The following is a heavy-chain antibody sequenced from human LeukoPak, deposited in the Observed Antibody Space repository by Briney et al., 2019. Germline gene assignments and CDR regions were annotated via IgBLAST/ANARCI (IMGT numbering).Heavy chain of an antibody. Sequence: SETLSLTCTVSGGSISSYYWSWIRQPPGKGLEWIGYIYYSGSTNYNPSLKSRVTISVDTSKNQFSLKLSSVTAADTAVYYCARAPGLRWVDYWGQGTLVTVSS. J-gene: IGHJ4*02. D-gene: IGHD4-23*01. CDR1: GGSISSYY. V-gene: IGHV4-59*01. CDR3: ARAPGLRWVDY. CDR2: IYYSGST.